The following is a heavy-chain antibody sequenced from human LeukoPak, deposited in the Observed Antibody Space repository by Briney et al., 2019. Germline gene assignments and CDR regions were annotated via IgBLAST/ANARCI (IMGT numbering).Heavy chain of an antibody. CDR2: MSGSGDGT. D-gene: IGHD3-16*01. J-gene: IGHJ6*03. CDR1: GFAFSNFA. V-gene: IGHV3-23*01. CDR3: AKMMGQRLYDYCMDV. Sequence: GGSLRLSCAASGFAFSNFAMSWVRQAPGKGLEWVSAMSGSGDGTYYADSVKGRFTISRDNSKNTLYLQMNGLRAEDTAVYYCAKMMGQRLYDYCMDVWGKGTTVTVSS.